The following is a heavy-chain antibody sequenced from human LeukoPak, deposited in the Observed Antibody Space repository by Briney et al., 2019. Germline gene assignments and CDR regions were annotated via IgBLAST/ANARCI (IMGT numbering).Heavy chain of an antibody. CDR3: AKDRDYGGNYYYYYMDV. Sequence: GRSLRLSCAASGFTFSSYGMHWVRQAPGKGLEWVSAISGSGGSTYYADSVKGRFTISRDNSKNTLYLQMNSLRAEDTAVYYCAKDRDYGGNYYYYYMDVWGKGTTVTVSS. J-gene: IGHJ6*03. CDR1: GFTFSSYG. V-gene: IGHV3-23*01. CDR2: ISGSGGST. D-gene: IGHD4-23*01.